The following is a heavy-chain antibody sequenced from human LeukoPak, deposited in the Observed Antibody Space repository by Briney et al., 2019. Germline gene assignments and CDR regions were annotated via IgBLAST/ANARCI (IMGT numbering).Heavy chain of an antibody. CDR3: ARVSNGSYFDY. V-gene: IGHV1-2*06. J-gene: IGHJ4*02. CDR2: INPNSGGT. D-gene: IGHD3-22*01. Sequence: GASVKVSCKASGYTFTGYYMHWVQQAPGQGLEWMGRINPNSGGTNYAQKFQGRVTMTRDTSISTAYMELSRLRSDDTAVYYCARVSNGSYFDYWGQGTLVTVSS. CDR1: GYTFTGYY.